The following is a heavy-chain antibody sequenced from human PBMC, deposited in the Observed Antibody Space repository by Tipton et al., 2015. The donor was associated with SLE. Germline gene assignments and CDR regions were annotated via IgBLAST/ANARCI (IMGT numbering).Heavy chain of an antibody. CDR2: ISSSSNFL. V-gene: IGHV3-21*03. Sequence: GSLRLSCAASGFTFNSYSMNWVRQAPGKGLEWVSTISSSSNFLYYADSTEGRFTISRDNAKNSLFLQMSSLRAEDTAVYYCVCNVPALELDESGSGRLNWFDPWGQGTLVTVSS. D-gene: IGHD3-10*01. CDR1: GFTFNSYS. CDR3: VCNVPALELDESGSGRLNWFDP. J-gene: IGHJ5*02.